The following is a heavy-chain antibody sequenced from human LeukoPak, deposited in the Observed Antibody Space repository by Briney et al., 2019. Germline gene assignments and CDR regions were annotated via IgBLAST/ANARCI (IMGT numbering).Heavy chain of an antibody. J-gene: IGHJ4*02. V-gene: IGHV1-2*02. CDR2: INPNSGGT. CDR1: GYTFTGYY. D-gene: IGHD3-3*01. Sequence: ASVKVSCKASGYTFTGYYMHWVRQAPGQGLEWMGWINPNSGGTNYAEKFQGRVTITRDTSISTVYMELRRLRSDDTAVFYCARDQSRLRFLEWLFDYWGQGTLVTVSS. CDR3: ARDQSRLRFLEWLFDY.